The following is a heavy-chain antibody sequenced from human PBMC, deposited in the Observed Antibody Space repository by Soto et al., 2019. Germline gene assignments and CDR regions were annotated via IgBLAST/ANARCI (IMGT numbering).Heavy chain of an antibody. V-gene: IGHV4-59*01. D-gene: IGHD2-2*02. CDR2: IYFTGST. J-gene: IGHJ4*02. CDR3: ARGSCSSASCYTGDY. CDR1: NASISSYY. Sequence: SETLSLTCTVSNASISSYYWSWIRQPPGKGLEWIGYIYFTGSTNYNPSLKSRVTISVDTSKNHFSLKLSSVTAGDTAVYYCARGSCSSASCYTGDYWGQGTLVTVSS.